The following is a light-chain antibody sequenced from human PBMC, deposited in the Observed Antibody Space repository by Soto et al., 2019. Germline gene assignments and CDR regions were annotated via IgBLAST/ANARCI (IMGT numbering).Light chain of an antibody. V-gene: IGLV2-14*03. CDR1: SRDVGGYNY. Sequence: QSALTQPASVSGSPGQSITISCTGXSRDVGGYNYVSWYQQHPGKAPKLVIYEVSDRPSGISIRFSGSKSGNTASLTISGLQAEDEADYFCSSYTSTSTLKVFGGGTKLTVL. J-gene: IGLJ2*01. CDR3: SSYTSTSTLKV. CDR2: EVS.